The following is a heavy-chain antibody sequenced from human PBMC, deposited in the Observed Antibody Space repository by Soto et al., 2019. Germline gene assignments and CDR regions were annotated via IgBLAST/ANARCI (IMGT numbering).Heavy chain of an antibody. CDR1: GGPFSSYA. Sequence: AVKVSCKASGGPFSSYASSWVRQAPAQGLEWMGVIMPICGTADYAQKFQGRVTITADKSASTAYMELCSLRSEDTAVYYCARVPRYGMEVWGQGTTVTAP. J-gene: IGHJ6*02. V-gene: IGHV1-69*06. CDR2: IMPICGTA. CDR3: ARVPRYGMEV.